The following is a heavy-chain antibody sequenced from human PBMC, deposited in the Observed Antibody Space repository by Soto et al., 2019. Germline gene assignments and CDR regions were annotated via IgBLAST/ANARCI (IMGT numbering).Heavy chain of an antibody. CDR1: GYSFTNYW. CDR3: LRHGIAARHYYGMDV. D-gene: IGHD6-6*01. V-gene: IGHV5-51*01. Sequence: PGESLKISCKGSGYSFTNYWIGWVRQLPGKGLERVGIIYPGDSDTRYSTSFHGQVAISADKSISTAYLQWSSLKASNTAMYYCLRHGIAARHYYGMDVWGQGTTVTVSS. CDR2: IYPGDSDT. J-gene: IGHJ6*02.